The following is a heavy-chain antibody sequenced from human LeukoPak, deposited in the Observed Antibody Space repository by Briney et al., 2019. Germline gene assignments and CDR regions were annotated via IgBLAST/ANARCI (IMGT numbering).Heavy chain of an antibody. CDR1: GFTFSTYS. Sequence: GGSLRLSCAASGFTFSTYSMNWVRQAPGKGLEWVSAISGSGGSTYYADSVKGRFTISRDNSKNTLYLQMNSLRAEDTAVYYCAKRRGLELLYYYYMDVWGKGTTVTVSS. J-gene: IGHJ6*03. D-gene: IGHD1-7*01. V-gene: IGHV3-23*01. CDR3: AKRRGLELLYYYYMDV. CDR2: ISGSGGST.